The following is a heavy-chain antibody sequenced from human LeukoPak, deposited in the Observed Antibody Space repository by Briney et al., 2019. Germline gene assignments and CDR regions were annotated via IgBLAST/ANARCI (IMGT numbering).Heavy chain of an antibody. J-gene: IGHJ5*02. CDR1: GGSISSGGYC. CDR2: IYYSGST. D-gene: IGHD3-10*01. Sequence: PSQTLSLTCTVSGGSISSGGYCWSWIRQHPGKGLEWIGYIYYSGSTYYNPSLKSRVTISVDTSKNQFSLKLSSVTAADTAVYYCAREDSGSSPGNWFDPWGQGTLVTVSS. CDR3: AREDSGSSPGNWFDP. V-gene: IGHV4-31*03.